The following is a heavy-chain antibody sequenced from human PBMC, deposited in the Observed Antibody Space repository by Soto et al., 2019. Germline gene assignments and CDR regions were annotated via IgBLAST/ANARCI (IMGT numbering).Heavy chain of an antibody. J-gene: IGHJ4*02. Sequence: QVQLVQSGAEVKEPGASVRVSCKASGYTFTSYDINWVRQATGQGLEWMGWMNPESRNTGYAQKFQGRVTMARDTSLSTAYMELTSLRSDDTAVYYCARFVRHQLPTIDFWGPGNLVTVSS. D-gene: IGHD2-2*01. CDR2: MNPESRNT. CDR1: GYTFTSYD. CDR3: ARFVRHQLPTIDF. V-gene: IGHV1-8*01.